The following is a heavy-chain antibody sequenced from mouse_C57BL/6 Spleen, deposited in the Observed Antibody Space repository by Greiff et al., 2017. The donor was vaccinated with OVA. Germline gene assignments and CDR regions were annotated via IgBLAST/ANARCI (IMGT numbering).Heavy chain of an antibody. Sequence: QVQLKQSGPGLVQPSQSLSITCTVSGFSLTSYGVHWVRQSPGRGLEWLGVIWSGGSTDYNAAFISRLSISKDNSKSQVFFKMNSLQADDTAIYYCARGTIYGNFYFDDWGQGTTLTVSS. D-gene: IGHD2-1*01. CDR2: IWSGGST. CDR1: GFSLTSYG. J-gene: IGHJ2*01. V-gene: IGHV2-2*01. CDR3: ARGTIYGNFYFDD.